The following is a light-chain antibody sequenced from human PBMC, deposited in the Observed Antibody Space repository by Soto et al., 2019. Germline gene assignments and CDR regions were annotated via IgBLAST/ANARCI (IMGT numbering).Light chain of an antibody. Sequence: QSALTQPASVSGSPGQSITIYCIGTGSDIGGYNYVSWYQQHPGKAPTLMIYDVWARPLGVSHRFSGSKSGNTASLTISALQREQGPDSSCSSYNAEMTYLFGTGTKVTVL. J-gene: IGLJ1*01. CDR1: GSDIGGYNY. CDR2: DVW. CDR3: SSYNAEMTYL. V-gene: IGLV2-14*03.